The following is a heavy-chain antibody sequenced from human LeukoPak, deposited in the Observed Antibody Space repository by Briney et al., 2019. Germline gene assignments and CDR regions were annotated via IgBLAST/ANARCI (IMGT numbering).Heavy chain of an antibody. D-gene: IGHD2/OR15-2a*01. V-gene: IGHV3-7*01. CDR2: IHPEGNEK. CDR3: ARRGDFSGDH. CDR1: GFTFSNFW. J-gene: IGHJ4*02. Sequence: QSGGSLRLSCAVSGFTFSNFWMSWVRQAPGRGLEWVANIHPEGNEKYHVEFVKGRFTISRDNTKNLLFLQMNGLRVDDTAAYYCARRGDFSGDHWGQGTLVTVSS.